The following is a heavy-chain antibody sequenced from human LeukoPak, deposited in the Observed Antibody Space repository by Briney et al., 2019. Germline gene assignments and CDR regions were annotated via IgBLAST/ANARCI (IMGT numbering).Heavy chain of an antibody. CDR1: GFTFSSYG. CDR3: AKEVASPNTHFDF. Sequence: GRSLRLSCAASGFTFSSYGMHWVRQAPGKGLEWVAVISYDGSNKYYADSVKGRFTISRDNSKKTVHLEMNSLRTDDTAVYYCAKEVASPNTHFDFWGQGTLVTVSS. V-gene: IGHV3-30*18. D-gene: IGHD2-15*01. CDR2: ISYDGSNK. J-gene: IGHJ4*02.